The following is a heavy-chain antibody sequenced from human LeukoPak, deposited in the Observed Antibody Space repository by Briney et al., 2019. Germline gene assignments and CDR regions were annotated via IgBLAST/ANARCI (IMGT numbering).Heavy chain of an antibody. Sequence: SETLSLTCTVSGGSISSYYWSWIRQPPGRGLEWIGYIYYSGSTNYNPSLKSQVTISVDTSKNQFSLKLSSVTAADTAVYYCAREVGYCSSTSCYTEPKKKYNWFDPWGQGTLVTVSS. V-gene: IGHV4-59*01. CDR1: GGSISSYY. CDR2: IYYSGST. D-gene: IGHD2-2*02. CDR3: AREVGYCSSTSCYTEPKKKYNWFDP. J-gene: IGHJ5*02.